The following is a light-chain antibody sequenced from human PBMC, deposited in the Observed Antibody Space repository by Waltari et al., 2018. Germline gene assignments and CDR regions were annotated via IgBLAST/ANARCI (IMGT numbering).Light chain of an antibody. V-gene: IGLV2-23*02. J-gene: IGLJ2*01. CDR1: SSDVGNYTR. CDR3: SSYAGSSKGV. CDR2: AVS. Sequence: QSALTQPASVSGSPGQSITISCTGTSSDVGNYTRFSWYQQHPGKAPKLMIYAVSKRPSGVSDRFPGSKSGDMASLTISGLQPEDEAEYFCSSYAGSSKGVFGGGTKVTVL.